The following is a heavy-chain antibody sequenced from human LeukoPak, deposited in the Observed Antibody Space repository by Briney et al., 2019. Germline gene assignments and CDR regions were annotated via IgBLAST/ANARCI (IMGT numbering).Heavy chain of an antibody. CDR3: AKGTGDTAYYFDF. CDR2: IYSGGST. V-gene: IGHV3-53*01. J-gene: IGHJ4*02. Sequence: PGGSLRLSCAASGFTVSSNYMSWVRQAPGKGLEWVSVIYSGGSTYYADSVKGRFTISRDNSKNTLYLQMNSLRAEDTAVYYCAKGTGDTAYYFDFWGQGVLVTVSS. CDR1: GFTVSSNY. D-gene: IGHD7-27*01.